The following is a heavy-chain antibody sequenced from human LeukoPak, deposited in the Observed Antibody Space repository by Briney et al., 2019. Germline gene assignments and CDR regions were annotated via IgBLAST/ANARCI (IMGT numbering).Heavy chain of an antibody. Sequence: PGGSLRLSCAASGFTFSSYAMHWVRQAPGKGLEYVSAISSNGGSTYYANSVKGRFTISRDNSKNTLYLQVGSLRAEDMAVYYCARGGLGLVRGVISYYYGMDVWGQGTTVTVSS. CDR1: GFTFSSYA. CDR3: ARGGLGLVRGVISYYYGMDV. V-gene: IGHV3-64*01. D-gene: IGHD3-10*01. CDR2: ISSNGGST. J-gene: IGHJ6*02.